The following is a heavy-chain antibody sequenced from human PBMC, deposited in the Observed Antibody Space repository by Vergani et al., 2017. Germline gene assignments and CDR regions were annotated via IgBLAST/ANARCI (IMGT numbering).Heavy chain of an antibody. CDR1: GGSISSYY. V-gene: IGHV4-59*01. CDR2: IYYSGST. CDR3: ARDFKLDTAMVTGTWDY. J-gene: IGHJ4*02. Sequence: QVQLQESGPGLVKPSETLSLTCTVSGGSISSYYWSWIRQPPGKGLEWIGYIYYSGSTNYNPSLKSRVTISVDTSKNQFSLKLSSVTAADTAVYYCARDFKLDTAMVTGTWDYWGQGTLVTVSS. D-gene: IGHD5-18*01.